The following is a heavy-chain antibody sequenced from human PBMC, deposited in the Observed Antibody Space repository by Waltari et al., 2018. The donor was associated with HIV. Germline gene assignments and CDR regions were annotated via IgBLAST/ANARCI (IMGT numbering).Heavy chain of an antibody. J-gene: IGHJ4*02. CDR3: ARGFRVACSGGTCYSHY. CDR1: GFTFSSYW. D-gene: IGHD2-15*01. CDR2: IKSDGSTT. V-gene: IGHV3-74*01. Sequence: EVQLVESGGGLVQPGGSLRLSCAASGFTFSSYWMHWVRQAPGKGLGWVSHIKSDGSTTNYADSVKCRFTISRDNAKNTLYLQMNSLRAEDTATYYCARGFRVACSGGTCYSHYWGQGTLVTVSS.